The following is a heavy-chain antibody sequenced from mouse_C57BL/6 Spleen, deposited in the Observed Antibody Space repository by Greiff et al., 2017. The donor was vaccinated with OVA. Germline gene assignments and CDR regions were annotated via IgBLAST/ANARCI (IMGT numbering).Heavy chain of an antibody. CDR2: ISSGGSYT. Sequence: EVQVVESGGDLVKPGGSLKLSCAASGFTFSSYGMSWVRQTPDKRLEWVATISSGGSYTYYPDSVKGRFTISRDNAKNTLYLQMSSLKAEDTAMYYCARAHYDPYFDYWGQGTTLTVSS. D-gene: IGHD2-4*01. J-gene: IGHJ2*01. CDR1: GFTFSSYG. CDR3: ARAHYDPYFDY. V-gene: IGHV5-6*01.